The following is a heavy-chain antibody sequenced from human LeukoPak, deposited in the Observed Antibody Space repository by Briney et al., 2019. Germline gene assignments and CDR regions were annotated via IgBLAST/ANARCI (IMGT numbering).Heavy chain of an antibody. V-gene: IGHV3-30*01. CDR3: ARARVRGVSFFAY. CDR1: GFTFSTYA. CDR2: ISYDGSNE. J-gene: IGHJ4*02. Sequence: GGSLRLSCEASGFTFSTYAMHWVRQAPGRGLEWVSEISYDGSNEYYADSVKGRFTISRGKSKNTLYLQMNSLTAEDSAVYYCARARVRGVSFFAYWGQGTLVTVSS. D-gene: IGHD2-21*01.